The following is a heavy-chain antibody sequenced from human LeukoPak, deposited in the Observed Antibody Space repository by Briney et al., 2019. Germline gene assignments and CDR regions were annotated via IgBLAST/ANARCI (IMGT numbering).Heavy chain of an antibody. D-gene: IGHD6-13*01. Sequence: GGSLRLSCAASGFTFSSYGMHWVRQAPGKGLEWVAFIRNGGKNNYYGDSVRGRFTISRDNSKNTLYLQMNSLRAEDTAMYYCAKDRVAAHDDFDCWGQGTLVTVSS. J-gene: IGHJ4*02. V-gene: IGHV3-30*02. CDR3: AKDRVAAHDDFDC. CDR1: GFTFSSYG. CDR2: IRNGGKNN.